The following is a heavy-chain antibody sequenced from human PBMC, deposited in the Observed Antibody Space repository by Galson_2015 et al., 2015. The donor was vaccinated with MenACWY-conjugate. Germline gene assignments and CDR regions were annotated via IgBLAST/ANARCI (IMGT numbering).Heavy chain of an antibody. J-gene: IGHJ6*03. CDR2: IDPSDSYT. V-gene: IGHV5-10-1*01. Sequence: QSGAEVKKPGESLRISCKGSGYSFTSYWISWVRQMHGKGLEWMGRIDPSDSYTNYSPSFQGHVTISADKSISTAYMQWSSLKASDTAMYYCARRALYYDRANYYMDVWGKGTTVTVSS. CDR3: ARRALYYDRANYYMDV. D-gene: IGHD3-22*01. CDR1: GYSFTSYW.